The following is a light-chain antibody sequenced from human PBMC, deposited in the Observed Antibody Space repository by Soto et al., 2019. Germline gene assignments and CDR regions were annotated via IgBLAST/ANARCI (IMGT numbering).Light chain of an antibody. Sequence: QSALTQPRSVSGSPGQSVAISCTGTSSVVGGYNYVSWYQQHPGKAPKLMIYDVNKRPSGVPDRFSGSKSGNTASLTISGLQAEDEADYYCSSSAGSNYIVFGTGTKVTVL. CDR2: DVN. V-gene: IGLV2-11*01. CDR1: SSVVGGYNY. CDR3: SSSAGSNYIV. J-gene: IGLJ1*01.